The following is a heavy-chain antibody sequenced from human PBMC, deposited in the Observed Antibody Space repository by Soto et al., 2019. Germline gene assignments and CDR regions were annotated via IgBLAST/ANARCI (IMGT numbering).Heavy chain of an antibody. D-gene: IGHD3-22*01. V-gene: IGHV1-58*01. CDR3: AALDSSGYYYEAFDI. J-gene: IGHJ3*02. CDR2: IVVGSGNT. CDR1: GFTFTSSA. Sequence: SVKVSCKASGFTFTSSAVQWVRQARGQRLEWIGWIVVGSGNTNYAQKFQERVTITRDMSTSTAYMELSSLRSEDTAVYYCAALDSSGYYYEAFDIWGQGTMVTRLL.